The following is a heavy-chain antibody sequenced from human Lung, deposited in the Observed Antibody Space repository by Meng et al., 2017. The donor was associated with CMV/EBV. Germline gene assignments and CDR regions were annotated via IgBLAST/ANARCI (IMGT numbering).Heavy chain of an antibody. D-gene: IGHD3-3*01. V-gene: IGHV1-2*02. CDR2: IDPKSGDT. CDR1: GGTFSSYA. CDR3: AKEESGYYDALDI. J-gene: IGHJ3*02. Sequence: ASXXVSXKASGGTFSSYAISWVRQAPGQGLEWMASIDPKSGDTKFAQKFQGRVTMTRDTSISTLYMQLSTLRSDDTAVYYCAKEESGYYDALDIWGQGTMVTVSS.